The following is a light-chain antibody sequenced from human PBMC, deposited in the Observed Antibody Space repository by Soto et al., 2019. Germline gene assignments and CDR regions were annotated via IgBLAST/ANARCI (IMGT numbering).Light chain of an antibody. V-gene: IGKV1-6*01. CDR1: QGIRND. CDR2: AAS. Sequence: AIQMTQSPSSLSASVGDRVTITCRASQGIRNDLGWYQQKPGNAPKLLIYAASSLQSGVPSRFSGSGSGTDFTLTISGLQPEDFATYFCQQYNNWPPWTFGHGTKVEIK. J-gene: IGKJ1*01. CDR3: QQYNNWPPWT.